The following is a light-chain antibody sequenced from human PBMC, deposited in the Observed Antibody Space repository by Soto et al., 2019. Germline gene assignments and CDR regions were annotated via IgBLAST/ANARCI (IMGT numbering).Light chain of an antibody. CDR1: SSDVGGYNY. V-gene: IGLV2-14*01. J-gene: IGLJ1*01. CDR3: SSYTSSRTLYV. Sequence: QSVLAQPASVSGSPGQSITISCTGTSSDVGGYNYVSWYQQHPGKAPKLMIYEVSNRPSGVSNRFSGSKSGNTAFLTISGPQAPEHPDYYCSSYTSSRTLYVFGTGTKVTVL. CDR2: EVS.